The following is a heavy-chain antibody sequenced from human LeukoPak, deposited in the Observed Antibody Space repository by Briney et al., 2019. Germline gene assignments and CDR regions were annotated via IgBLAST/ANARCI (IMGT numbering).Heavy chain of an antibody. V-gene: IGHV4-38-2*02. J-gene: IGHJ4*02. Sequence: SETLSLTCTVSGYSISSTYYWGWIRQPPGKGLKWVGSVFHSGNTYYNPSLKSRLTISADTSKNRFSLTLTSVTAADTAVYYCARDRSVGVLPAPPFDFWGQGTLVTVSS. CDR1: GYSISSTYY. CDR3: ARDRSVGVLPAPPFDF. D-gene: IGHD6-6*01. CDR2: VFHSGNT.